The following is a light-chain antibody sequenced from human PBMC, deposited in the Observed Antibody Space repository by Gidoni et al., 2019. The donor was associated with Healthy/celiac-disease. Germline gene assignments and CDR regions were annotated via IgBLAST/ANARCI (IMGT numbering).Light chain of an antibody. CDR2: DAS. J-gene: IGKJ4*01. CDR1: QSVSSY. CDR3: QQRSNWPPT. V-gene: IGKV3-11*01. Sequence: EIVLTQSPATLSLSPGERATLSCRASQSVSSYLAWYQQKPGQAPRLLIYDASNRATGIPARFSGSGSGTAFTLTISSLEPEDFAVYYCQQRSNWPPTFXGXTKVEIK.